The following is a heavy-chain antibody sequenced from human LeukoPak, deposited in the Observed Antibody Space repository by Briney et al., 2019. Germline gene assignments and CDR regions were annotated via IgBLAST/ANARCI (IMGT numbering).Heavy chain of an antibody. CDR1: GGSISSYY. Sequence: SETLSLTCTVSGGSISSYYWSWIRQPPGKGLEWIGYIYYRASTNYNPSLKSRVTISVDTSKNQFSLKLSSVTAAATAVYYCAREGNDFSAPFQHWGQGTLVTVSS. J-gene: IGHJ1*01. CDR2: IYYRAST. CDR3: AREGNDFSAPFQH. D-gene: IGHD3-3*01. V-gene: IGHV4-59*01.